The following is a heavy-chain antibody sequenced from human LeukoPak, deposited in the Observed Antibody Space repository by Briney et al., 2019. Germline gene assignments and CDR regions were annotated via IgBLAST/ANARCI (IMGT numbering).Heavy chain of an antibody. J-gene: IGHJ4*02. CDR3: ARDIMTSRDY. D-gene: IGHD2-21*02. CDR2: INPSSGGT. CDR1: GYSFTSYY. Sequence: ASVKVSCKTSGYSFTSYYIHWVRQAPGQGLEWMGWINPSSGGTEYAQKFQGRVTMTGDTSISTAYMELSRLRSDDTAVYYCARDIMTSRDYWGQGTLVTVSS. V-gene: IGHV1-2*02.